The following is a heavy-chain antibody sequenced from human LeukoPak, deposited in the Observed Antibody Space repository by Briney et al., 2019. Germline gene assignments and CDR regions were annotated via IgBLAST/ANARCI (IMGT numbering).Heavy chain of an antibody. CDR2: MKQGGSEK. D-gene: IGHD4/OR15-4a*01. Sequence: GGSLRLSCAASGFIFSRHWMNWVRHAPGKGLEWVANMKQGGSEKYYVHSVKGRFTISRDNAKNSLYLQMNSLRAEDTAVYYCARRAGAYSHPYDYWGQGTLVTVSS. J-gene: IGHJ4*02. CDR3: ARRAGAYSHPYDY. V-gene: IGHV3-7*03. CDR1: GFIFSRHW.